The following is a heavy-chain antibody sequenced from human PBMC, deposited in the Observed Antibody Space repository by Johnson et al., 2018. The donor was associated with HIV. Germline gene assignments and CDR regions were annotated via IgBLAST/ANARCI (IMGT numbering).Heavy chain of an antibody. CDR1: GFTFSSYA. V-gene: IGHV3-64*01. CDR3: AREETTAPAAFDI. Sequence: VQLVESGGGLVQPGGSLRLSCAASGFTFSSYAMHWVRQAPGKGLEYVSAISSNGGSTYYANSVKGRFTISRDNSKNTLYLQMGNLRADDMAVYYCAREETTAPAAFDIWGQGTMVTVSS. J-gene: IGHJ3*02. D-gene: IGHD4-17*01. CDR2: ISSNGGST.